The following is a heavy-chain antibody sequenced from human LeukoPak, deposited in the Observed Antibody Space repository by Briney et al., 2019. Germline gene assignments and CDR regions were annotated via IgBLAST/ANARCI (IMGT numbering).Heavy chain of an antibody. CDR1: GFTFSSYA. D-gene: IGHD6-19*01. J-gene: IGHJ4*02. Sequence: PGGSLRLSCAASGFTFSSYAMSWVRQAPGKGLEWVSAISGSGGSTYYADSVKGRFTISRDNSKNTLYLQMNSLRAEDTAVYYCAKDAESSSGWYEDYFDYWGQGTLVTVSS. CDR2: ISGSGGST. V-gene: IGHV3-23*01. CDR3: AKDAESSSGWYEDYFDY.